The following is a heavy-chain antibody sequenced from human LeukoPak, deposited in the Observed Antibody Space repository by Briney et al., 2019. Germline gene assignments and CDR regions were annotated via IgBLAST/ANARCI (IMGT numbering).Heavy chain of an antibody. CDR1: GFTFSSYS. Sequence: PGGSLRLSCAASGFTFSSYSMNWVRQAPGKGLEWVSDISGSGGSTYYADSVKGRFTISRDTSNKMVYLQMNSLRTEDMAVYYCAKDRAGNSWNFDYWGQGTLVAVSS. CDR3: AKDRAGNSWNFDY. J-gene: IGHJ4*02. D-gene: IGHD6-13*01. V-gene: IGHV3-23*01. CDR2: ISGSGGST.